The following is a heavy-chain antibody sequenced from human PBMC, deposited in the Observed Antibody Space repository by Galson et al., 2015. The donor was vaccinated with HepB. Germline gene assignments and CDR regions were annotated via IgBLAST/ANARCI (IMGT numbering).Heavy chain of an antibody. CDR1: GFSFSHYA. D-gene: IGHD3-3*01. CDR3: ARGDVANVTYYDFWSGFSFHYYYDMDV. CDR2: ISTTSSYI. Sequence: SLRLSCAASGFSFSHYAMNWVRQAPGKGLVWVSFISTTSSYIYYADSVKGRFTISRDNAKNSLYLQMNTLRAEDTAVYYCARGDVANVTYYDFWSGFSFHYYYDMDVWGKGTTVTVSS. V-gene: IGHV3-21*01. J-gene: IGHJ6*03.